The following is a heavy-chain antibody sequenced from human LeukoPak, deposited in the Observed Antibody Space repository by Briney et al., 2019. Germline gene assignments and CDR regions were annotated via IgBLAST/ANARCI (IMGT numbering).Heavy chain of an antibody. V-gene: IGHV3-30*04. CDR2: TSYDGSNK. Sequence: LSGGSLRLSCAASGFTFSNYAVHWVRQAPGKGLEWVAVTSYDGSNKYYADSVKGRFTLTRDNSKNTLYLQMNSLRAEDTAVYYCARDRLGGSYYFYYYGMDVWGQGTTVTVSS. J-gene: IGHJ6*02. D-gene: IGHD1-26*01. CDR1: GFTFSNYA. CDR3: ARDRLGGSYYFYYYGMDV.